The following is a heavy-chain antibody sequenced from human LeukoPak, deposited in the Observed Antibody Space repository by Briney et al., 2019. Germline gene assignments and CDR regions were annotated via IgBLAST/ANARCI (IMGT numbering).Heavy chain of an antibody. D-gene: IGHD4-11*01. CDR3: AREPRMTTVTTI. CDR1: GGSISSSSYY. J-gene: IGHJ4*02. CDR2: IYYSGST. V-gene: IGHV4-39*07. Sequence: SETLSLTCTVSGGSISSSSYYWGWIRQPPGKGLEWIGSIYYSGSTYYNPSLKSRVTILLDTSKNQFSLKLSSVTAADTAVYYCAREPRMTTVTTIWGQGTLVTVSS.